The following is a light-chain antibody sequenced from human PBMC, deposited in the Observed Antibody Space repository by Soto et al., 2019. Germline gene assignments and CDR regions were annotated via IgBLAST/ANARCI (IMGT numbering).Light chain of an antibody. CDR2: TAS. Sequence: DIQMTQSPSSLSASVGDRVTITCRASQSISNYLNWYQQKPGKAPNLLIYTASSSQTGVPSRFSGSGSGTDFTLTISSLQPEDFATFYCQQSYSTPYTFGQGTKLEI. J-gene: IGKJ2*01. CDR1: QSISNY. CDR3: QQSYSTPYT. V-gene: IGKV1-39*01.